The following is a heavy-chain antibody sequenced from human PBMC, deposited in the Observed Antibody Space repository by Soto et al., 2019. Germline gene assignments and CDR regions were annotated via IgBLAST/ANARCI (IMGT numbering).Heavy chain of an antibody. Sequence: PSETLSLTCAVCGGSISSSNGWSWVRQPPGKGLEWMGEIYHSGSTNYNPSLKSRVRISVDKSKNQFSLKLSSVTAAETAVYYSARGWRIAAAGVPLGYYYYAMDVWGQGTTGTVS. D-gene: IGHD6-13*01. V-gene: IGHV4-4*02. CDR1: GGSISSSNG. CDR2: IYHSGST. J-gene: IGHJ6*02. CDR3: ARGWRIAAAGVPLGYYYYAMDV.